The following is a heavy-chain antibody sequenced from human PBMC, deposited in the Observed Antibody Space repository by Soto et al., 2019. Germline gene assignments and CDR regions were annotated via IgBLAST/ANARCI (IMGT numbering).Heavy chain of an antibody. D-gene: IGHD3-3*01. CDR1: GGSISSYH. J-gene: IGHJ4*02. Sequence: SETLSVTCTVSGGSISSYHWSWSRQSPGKGLEWIGYTSNSAPTIYNPSLKSRVTISADTSKNQFSLRLSSVTAADTAVYFCARLFRDVYNAVEYWGQGALVTVSS. CDR3: ARLFRDVYNAVEY. CDR2: TSNSAPT. V-gene: IGHV4-59*08.